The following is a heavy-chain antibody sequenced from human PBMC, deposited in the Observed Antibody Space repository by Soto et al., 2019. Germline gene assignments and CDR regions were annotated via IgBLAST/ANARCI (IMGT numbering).Heavy chain of an antibody. V-gene: IGHV3-30*03. J-gene: IGHJ2*01. CDR2: ISYDGSNK. Sequence: PGGSLRLSCAASGFTFSSYGMHWVRQAPGKGLEWVAVISYDGSNKYYADSVKGRFTISRDNSKNTLYLQMNSLRAEDTAVYYCARDPLWGTAMVLWYFDLWGRGTLVTVSS. D-gene: IGHD5-18*01. CDR1: GFTFSSYG. CDR3: ARDPLWGTAMVLWYFDL.